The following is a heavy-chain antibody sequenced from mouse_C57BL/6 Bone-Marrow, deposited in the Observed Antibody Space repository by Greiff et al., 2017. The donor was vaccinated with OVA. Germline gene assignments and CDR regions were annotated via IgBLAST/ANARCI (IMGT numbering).Heavy chain of an antibody. D-gene: IGHD1-1*01. V-gene: IGHV1-64*01. Sequence: QVHVKQPGAELVKPGASVKLSCKASGYTFTSYWMHWVKQRPGQGLEWIGMIHPNSGSTNYNEKFKSKATLTVDKSSSTAYMQLSSLTSEDSAVYYCARGFYYYGSSQFAYWGQGTLVTVSA. CDR3: ARGFYYYGSSQFAY. CDR2: IHPNSGST. CDR1: GYTFTSYW. J-gene: IGHJ3*01.